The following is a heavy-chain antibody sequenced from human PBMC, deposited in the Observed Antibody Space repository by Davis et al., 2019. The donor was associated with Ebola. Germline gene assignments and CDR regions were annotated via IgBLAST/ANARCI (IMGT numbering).Heavy chain of an antibody. Sequence: GESLKISCAASGFTLSSYWMHWVRQAPGKGLVWVSRINSDVSSTSYADSVKGRFTISRDNAKNTLYVQMNSLRAEDTAVYYCGRRTSSGWWGIDYWGQGTLVTVSS. V-gene: IGHV3-74*01. CDR1: GFTLSSYW. CDR2: INSDVSST. D-gene: IGHD6-19*01. CDR3: GRRTSSGWWGIDY. J-gene: IGHJ4*02.